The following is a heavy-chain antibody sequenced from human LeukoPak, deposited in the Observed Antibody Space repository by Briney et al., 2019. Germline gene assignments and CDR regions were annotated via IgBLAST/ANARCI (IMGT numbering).Heavy chain of an antibody. CDR1: GGSITSYY. V-gene: IGHV4-59*01. CDR2: ISYSGRT. Sequence: EPSETLSLTCTVSGGSITSYYWIWIRQPPGKGLEWIGHISYSGRTNHNPSLKSRVTISVDTSKNQFSLKLKSVTAADTAVYYCARASGAFGYWGQGTLVTVSS. J-gene: IGHJ4*02. CDR3: ARASGAFGY. D-gene: IGHD3-10*01.